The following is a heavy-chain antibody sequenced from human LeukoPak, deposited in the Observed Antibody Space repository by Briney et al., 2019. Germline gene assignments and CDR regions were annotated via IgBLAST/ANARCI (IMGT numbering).Heavy chain of an antibody. CDR1: GFTFSSYA. Sequence: GRSLRLSCAASGFTFSSYAMHWVRQAPGKGLEWVAVISYDGSNEYYADSVKGRFTISRDNSKNTLYLQMNSLRAEDTAVYYCARDEGFQVYYYYGMDVWGQGTTVTVSS. CDR3: ARDEGFQVYYYYGMDV. CDR2: ISYDGSNE. D-gene: IGHD3-10*01. V-gene: IGHV3-30-3*01. J-gene: IGHJ6*02.